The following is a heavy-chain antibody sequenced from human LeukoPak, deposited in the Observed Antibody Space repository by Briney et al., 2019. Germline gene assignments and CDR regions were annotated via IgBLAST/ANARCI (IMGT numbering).Heavy chain of an antibody. CDR1: GFTFRDSA. Sequence: GGSLRLSCAASGFTFRDSAMSWVRQAPGKGLEWVSLISFSGDNTYYTDSVKGRFTISRDNSKNTLYLQMNSLRAEDTAVHYCARGESGSSNYYYYGMDVWGQGTTVTVSS. D-gene: IGHD3-10*01. V-gene: IGHV3-23*01. CDR3: ARGESGSSNYYYYGMDV. J-gene: IGHJ6*02. CDR2: ISFSGDNT.